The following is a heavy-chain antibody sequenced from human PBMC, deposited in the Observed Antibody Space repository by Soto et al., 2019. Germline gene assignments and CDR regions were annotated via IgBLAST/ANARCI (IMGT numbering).Heavy chain of an antibody. V-gene: IGHV3-30-3*01. CDR3: ARDPTSPEYRYSGRFRDNTFDS. CDR2: MSYDGSNE. J-gene: IGHJ5*01. CDR1: GFTFSSYA. Sequence: QVQLVESGGGVVQPGKSLRLSCAASGFTFSSYALHWVRQAPGKGLEWVAVMSYDGSNEYVDSVKGRFTISRDNFKNTLYLQMSSLRTDDTAVYYCARDPTSPEYRYSGRFRDNTFDSWGQGTLVTVSS. D-gene: IGHD1-26*01.